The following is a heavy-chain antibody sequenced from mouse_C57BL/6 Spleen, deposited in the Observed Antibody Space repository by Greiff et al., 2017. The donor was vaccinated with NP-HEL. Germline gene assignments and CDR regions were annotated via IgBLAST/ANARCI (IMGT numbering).Heavy chain of an antibody. CDR3: ARLGGDYDFYWYFDV. CDR1: GFTFSDYG. Sequence: EVKLMESGGGLVKPGGSLKLSCAASGFTFSDYGMHWVRQAPEKGLEWVAYISSGSSTIYYADTVKGRFTISRDNAKNTLFLQMTSLRSEDTAMYYCARLGGDYDFYWYFDVWGTGTTVTVSS. V-gene: IGHV5-17*01. J-gene: IGHJ1*03. D-gene: IGHD2-4*01. CDR2: ISSGSSTI.